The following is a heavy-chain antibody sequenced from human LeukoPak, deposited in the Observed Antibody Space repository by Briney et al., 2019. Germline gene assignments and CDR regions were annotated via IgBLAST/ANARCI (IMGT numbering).Heavy chain of an antibody. V-gene: IGHV1-46*01. J-gene: IGHJ4*02. CDR1: GYTFTSYY. CDR3: ARYPRYCSGGSCYLGPPGY. D-gene: IGHD2-15*01. Sequence: GASVKVSCKASGYTFTSYYMHWVRQAPGQGLEWMGIINPSGGSTSYAQKFQGRVTMTRDMSTSTVYMELSSLRSEDTAVYYCARYPRYCSGGSCYLGPPGYWGQGTLVTVSS. CDR2: INPSGGST.